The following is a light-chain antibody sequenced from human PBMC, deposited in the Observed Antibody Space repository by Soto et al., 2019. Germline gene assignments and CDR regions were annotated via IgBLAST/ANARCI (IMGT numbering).Light chain of an antibody. CDR1: QSVSST. CDR3: QQYYNCPLA. CDR2: GAS. V-gene: IGKV3-15*01. Sequence: IVLTQSPATLSVSPGERATLSCRASQSVSSTLAWYQQNPGQAPRLLIYGASTRATGIPARFSGSGSGTEFTLTISSLQSEDFAVYYCQQYYNCPLAFGGGTKVDIK. J-gene: IGKJ4*02.